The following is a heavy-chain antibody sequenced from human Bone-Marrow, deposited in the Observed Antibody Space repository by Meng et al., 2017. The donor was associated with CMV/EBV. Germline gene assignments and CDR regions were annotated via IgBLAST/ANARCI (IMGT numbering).Heavy chain of an antibody. V-gene: IGHV1-69*04. Sequence: SVKVSCKASGGTFSSYSISWVRQAPGQGLEWMGRIIPIHEIANYAQKFQGRVTISADKSTNTSYMELSRLRSEDTAVYYCAREAAAACWGQGTLVTVSS. J-gene: IGHJ4*02. CDR1: GGTFSSYS. CDR2: IIPIHEIA. CDR3: AREAAAAC. D-gene: IGHD6-13*01.